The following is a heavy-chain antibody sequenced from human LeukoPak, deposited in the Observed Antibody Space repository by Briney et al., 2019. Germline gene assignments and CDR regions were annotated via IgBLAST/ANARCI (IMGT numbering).Heavy chain of an antibody. CDR2: IFSSGAT. CDR3: ARLYYPDRGQWYYYDS. D-gene: IGHD3-16*01. V-gene: IGHV4-59*01. CDR1: GDSMDVYY. Sequence: SETLSLTCTVVGDSMDVYYWTWLRQAPGKGLEWIGYIFSSGATNYNRFLKSRVTILIDTSKKNFSLTLKSVTAADTAIYYCARLYYPDRGQWYYYDSWGQGTLVTVSS. J-gene: IGHJ4*02.